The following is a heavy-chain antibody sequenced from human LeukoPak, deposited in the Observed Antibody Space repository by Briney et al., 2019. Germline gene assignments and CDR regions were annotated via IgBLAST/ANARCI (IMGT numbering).Heavy chain of an antibody. J-gene: IGHJ4*02. CDR1: GGTFSSYA. CDR3: AGLSGSAPYFDY. CDR2: IIPIFGTA. D-gene: IGHD5-12*01. V-gene: IGHV1-69*05. Sequence: SVKVSCKASGGTFSSYAISWVRQAPGQGLEWMGGIIPIFGTANYAQKFQGRVTITTDESTSTAYMELSSLRSEDTAVYYCAGLSGSAPYFDYWGQGTLVTVSS.